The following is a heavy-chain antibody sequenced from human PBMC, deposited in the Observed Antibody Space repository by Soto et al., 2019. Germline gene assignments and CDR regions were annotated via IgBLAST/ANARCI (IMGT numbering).Heavy chain of an antibody. CDR3: AKGALGYCTNGVCRGERYYYYGMDV. D-gene: IGHD2-8*01. Sequence: GGSLRLSCAASGFTFNTYGMHWVRQAPGKGLEWVPVISYDGSNKYYADSVKGRFTISRDNSKNTLYLQMNSLRAEDTAVYYCAKGALGYCTNGVCRGERYYYYGMDVWGQGTTVTVSS. J-gene: IGHJ6*02. V-gene: IGHV3-30*18. CDR1: GFTFNTYG. CDR2: ISYDGSNK.